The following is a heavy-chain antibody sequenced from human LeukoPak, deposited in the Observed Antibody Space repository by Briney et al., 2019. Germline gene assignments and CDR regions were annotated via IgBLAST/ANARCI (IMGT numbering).Heavy chain of an antibody. CDR3: AVWASGYSYVPFDY. CDR2: IYYSGST. J-gene: IGHJ4*02. D-gene: IGHD5-18*01. Sequence: PSETLSLTCTVSGGSISSGGYYWSWIRQHPGKGLEWIGYIYYSGSTYYNPSLKSRVTISVDTSKNQFSLKLSSVTAADTAVYYCAVWASGYSYVPFDYWGQGTLVTVSS. V-gene: IGHV4-31*03. CDR1: GGSISSGGYY.